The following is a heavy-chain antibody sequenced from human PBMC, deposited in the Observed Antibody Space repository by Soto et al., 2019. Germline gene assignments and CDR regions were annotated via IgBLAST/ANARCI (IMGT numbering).Heavy chain of an antibody. V-gene: IGHV3-23*01. D-gene: IGHD3-16*02. CDR2: ISGGGDST. CDR3: AKDLLMITFGGVIAHFDC. Sequence: GGSLRLSCAASGFTFSYYAMSWVRQAPGKGLEWVSGISGGGDSTYYADSVKGRFTISRDNSKNTLYLQMNSLTAEDTAVYYCAKDLLMITFGGVIAHFDCWGQGTLVTV. CDR1: GFTFSYYA. J-gene: IGHJ4*02.